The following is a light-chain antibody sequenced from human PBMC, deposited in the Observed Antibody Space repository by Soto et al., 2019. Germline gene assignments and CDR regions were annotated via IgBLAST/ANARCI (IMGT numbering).Light chain of an antibody. CDR3: QQRSNWPRIT. CDR1: QSVSSK. J-gene: IGKJ5*01. CDR2: DAS. V-gene: IGKV3-11*01. Sequence: EIVMTQSPATLSVSPGERSTLSCRSSQSVSSKLAWYQQKPGQAPRLLIYDASNRATGIPARFSASGSGTDFTLTISSLEPEDFALYYCQQRSNWPRITFGQGTRLEI.